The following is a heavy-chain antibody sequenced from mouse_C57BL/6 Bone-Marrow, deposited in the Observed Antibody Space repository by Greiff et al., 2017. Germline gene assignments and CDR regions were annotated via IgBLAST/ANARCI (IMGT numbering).Heavy chain of an antibody. CDR3: ARGGYYSNYLAY. CDR2: IYPRSGNT. Sequence: VQLQQSGPELARPGASVKLSCKASGYTFTSSGISWVKQRTGQGLEWIGEIYPRSGNTYYNEKFKGKATLTADKSSSTAYMELRSLTSEDSAVYFCARGGYYSNYLAYWGQGTLVTVSA. D-gene: IGHD2-5*01. J-gene: IGHJ3*01. CDR1: GYTFTSSG. V-gene: IGHV1-81*01.